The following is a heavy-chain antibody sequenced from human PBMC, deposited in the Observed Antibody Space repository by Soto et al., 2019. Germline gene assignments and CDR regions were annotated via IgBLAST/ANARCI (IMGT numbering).Heavy chain of an antibody. CDR3: ARSVARYAFDI. Sequence: SVKSSCKASGGTFSSYAISWVRQAPGQGLEWMGGIIPIFGTANYAQKFQGRVRITADESTSTAYMELSSLRSEDTAVYYCARSVARYAFDIWGQGTMVTVSS. D-gene: IGHD6-19*01. CDR1: GGTFSSYA. V-gene: IGHV1-69*13. J-gene: IGHJ3*02. CDR2: IIPIFGTA.